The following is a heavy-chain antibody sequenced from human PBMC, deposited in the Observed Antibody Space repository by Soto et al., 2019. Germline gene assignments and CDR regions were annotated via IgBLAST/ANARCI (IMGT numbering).Heavy chain of an antibody. J-gene: IGHJ4*02. Sequence: SETLSLTCPVSGGSIGSADLCCTCLREPPGKGLEWLGYIYYSGTAYYNPSLKGRLIISIDTSRNQFSLSLNSVTAADTAVYFCAREPYLPMARNDFWGQGAQVTVSS. CDR2: IYYSGTA. CDR3: AREPYLPMARNDF. D-gene: IGHD3-10*01. V-gene: IGHV4-30-4*01. CDR1: GGSIGSADLC.